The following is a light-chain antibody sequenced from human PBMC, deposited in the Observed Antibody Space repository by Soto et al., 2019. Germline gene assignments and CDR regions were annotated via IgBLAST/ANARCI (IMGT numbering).Light chain of an antibody. V-gene: IGLV2-8*01. J-gene: IGLJ2*01. CDR2: EVS. CDR3: SSYAGSNNVV. CDR1: SSAVGGNNN. Sequence: QSALTQPPSASGSPGQSVTIPGPGTSSAVGGNNNVSWYQQHPGKAPKLMIYEVSKRPSGVPDRFSGSKSGNTASLTVSGLQAEDEADYYCSSYAGSNNVVFGGGTKLTVL.